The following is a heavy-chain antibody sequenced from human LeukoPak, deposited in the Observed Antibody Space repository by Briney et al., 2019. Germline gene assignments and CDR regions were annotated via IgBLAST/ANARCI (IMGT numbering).Heavy chain of an antibody. V-gene: IGHV5-51*01. J-gene: IGHJ4*02. Sequence: KNGESLRISFKGSGYSFTSYWIGWVRQMPGKGLEWMGIIYPGDSDTRYSPSFQGQVTISADKSISTAYLQWSSLKASDTAMYYCARAMVRGVITGPLDYWGQGTLVTVSS. D-gene: IGHD3-10*01. CDR2: IYPGDSDT. CDR3: ARAMVRGVITGPLDY. CDR1: GYSFTSYW.